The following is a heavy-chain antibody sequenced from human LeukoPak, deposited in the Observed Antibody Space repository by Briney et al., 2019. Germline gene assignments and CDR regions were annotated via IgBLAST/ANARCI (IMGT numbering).Heavy chain of an antibody. Sequence: TVKVSCKASGGTFSSYAISWVRQAPGQGLEWMGGIIPIFGTANYAQKFQGRVTITADESTSTAYMELSSLRSEDTAVYYCAGSSTCRLSMDVWGKGTTVTVSS. CDR2: IIPIFGTA. D-gene: IGHD2-2*01. J-gene: IGHJ6*03. CDR3: AGSSTCRLSMDV. V-gene: IGHV1-69*13. CDR1: GGTFSSYA.